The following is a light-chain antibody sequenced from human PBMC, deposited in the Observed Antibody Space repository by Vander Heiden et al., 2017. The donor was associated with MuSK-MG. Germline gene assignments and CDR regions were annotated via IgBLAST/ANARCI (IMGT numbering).Light chain of an antibody. Sequence: QSALTQPASVSGSPGRSITISCTGTSSDVGGCNDVSWYQQHPGKAPKLMIYDVSNRPSGVSNRFSGSKSGNTASLTISGLQAEDEADYYCSSYTSSSTLVVFGGGTKLTVL. J-gene: IGLJ2*01. CDR3: SSYTSSSTLVV. CDR1: SSDVGGCND. CDR2: DVS. V-gene: IGLV2-14*03.